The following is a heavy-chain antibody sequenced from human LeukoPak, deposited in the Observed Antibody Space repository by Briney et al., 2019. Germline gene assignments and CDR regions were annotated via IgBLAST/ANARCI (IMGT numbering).Heavy chain of an antibody. D-gene: IGHD1-26*01. J-gene: IGHJ3*02. CDR3: ARKWGNAFDI. Sequence: SVKVSCKASGGTFSSYTISWVRQAPGQGLEWMGRIIPIRGIANYAQKFQGRVTITADKSTSTAYMELSSLRSEDTAVYYCARKWGNAFDIWGQGTMVTVSS. V-gene: IGHV1-69*02. CDR2: IIPIRGIA. CDR1: GGTFSSYT.